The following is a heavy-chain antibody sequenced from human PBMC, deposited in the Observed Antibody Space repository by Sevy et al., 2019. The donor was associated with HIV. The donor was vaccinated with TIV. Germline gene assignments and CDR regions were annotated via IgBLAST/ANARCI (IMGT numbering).Heavy chain of an antibody. Sequence: SETLSLTCTVSGGSISSYYWSWIRQPPGKGLEWIGYIYYSGSTNYNPSLKSRVTISVDTSKNQFSLKLSSVTAAATAVYYCARGSDTAMPSYYYYYYMDVWGKGTTVTVSS. CDR1: GGSISSYY. V-gene: IGHV4-59*01. J-gene: IGHJ6*03. CDR3: ARGSDTAMPSYYYYYYMDV. CDR2: IYYSGST. D-gene: IGHD5-18*01.